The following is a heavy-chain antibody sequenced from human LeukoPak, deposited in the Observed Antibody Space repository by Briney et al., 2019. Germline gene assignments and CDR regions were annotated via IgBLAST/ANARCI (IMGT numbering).Heavy chain of an antibody. CDR3: ARATPGGLHGYSFDY. CDR2: MNPNSGNT. V-gene: IGHV1-8*02. Sequence: ASVKVSCKASGYTFKNYDINWVRQATGQGLEWVGWMNPNSGNTGFAQKFQDRVSMTRDTSINTAYMELTSLRSGDTAVYYCARATPGGLHGYSFDYRGQGTVVTVYS. J-gene: IGHJ4*02. D-gene: IGHD5-24*01. CDR1: GYTFKNYD.